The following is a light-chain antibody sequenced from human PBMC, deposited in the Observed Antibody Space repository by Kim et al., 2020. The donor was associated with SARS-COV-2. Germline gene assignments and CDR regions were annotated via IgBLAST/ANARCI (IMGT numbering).Light chain of an antibody. V-gene: IGLV2-8*01. CDR2: EVT. J-gene: IGLJ2*01. Sequence: GQSVTISCTGTSSDVGVYNYVSWYQQHPGKAPKLMIYEVTKGPSGVPDRFSGSKSGNTASLTVSGLQPEDEADYYCSSYASSNNLVFGGGTQLTVL. CDR3: SSYASSNNLV. CDR1: SSDVGVYNY.